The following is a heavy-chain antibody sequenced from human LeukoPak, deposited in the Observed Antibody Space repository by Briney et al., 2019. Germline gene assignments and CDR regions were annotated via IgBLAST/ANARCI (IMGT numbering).Heavy chain of an antibody. J-gene: IGHJ4*02. CDR1: GFTLGSFK. Sequence: GGSLRLSCATSGFTLGSFKMTSVRQAPGKGLEWVASISPSSSYISYADSLKGRVTVSRDNAKHSVFLQMSSLRAEDTAVYYCARDLTGGEYFDSWGQGTLVSVSS. D-gene: IGHD3-16*01. CDR3: ARDLTGGEYFDS. V-gene: IGHV3-21*01. CDR2: ISPSSSYI.